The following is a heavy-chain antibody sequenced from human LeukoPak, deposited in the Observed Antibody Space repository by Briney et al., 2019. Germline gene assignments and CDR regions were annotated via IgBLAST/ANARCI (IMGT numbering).Heavy chain of an antibody. CDR2: ISGSGDTM. Sequence: GGSLGLSCAASGFSFSDYYMSWIRQAPGKGLEWVSYISGSGDTMSYADSVKGRFTISRDNAKNSLYLQMSSLRAEDAAIYYCARVMGNYASDYWGQGALVTVSS. CDR1: GFSFSDYY. D-gene: IGHD1-7*01. CDR3: ARVMGNYASDY. V-gene: IGHV3-11*04. J-gene: IGHJ4*02.